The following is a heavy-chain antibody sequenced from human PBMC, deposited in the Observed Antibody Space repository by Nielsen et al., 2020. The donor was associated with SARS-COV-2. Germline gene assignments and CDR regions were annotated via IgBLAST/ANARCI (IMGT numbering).Heavy chain of an antibody. J-gene: IGHJ3*02. V-gene: IGHV3-7*01. CDR3: ARAPDAFHI. Sequence: GESLKISCAASGFTFSSYWMSWVRQAPGKGLEWVANIKQDGSEKYYVDSVKGRFTISRDNAKNSLYLQMNSLRAEDTAVYYCARAPDAFHIWGQGTMVTVSS. CDR1: GFTFSSYW. CDR2: IKQDGSEK.